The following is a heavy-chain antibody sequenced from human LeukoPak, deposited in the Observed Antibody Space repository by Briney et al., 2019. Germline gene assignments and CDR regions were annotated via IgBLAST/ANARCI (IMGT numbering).Heavy chain of an antibody. CDR1: GYTFTGYY. V-gene: IGHV1-2*06. CDR3: ARGIDIVVVPAAMGWFDP. D-gene: IGHD2-2*01. Sequence: ASVKVSCKASGYTFTGYYMHWVRQAPGQGLEWMGRINPNSGGTNYAQKFQGRVTMTRDTSISTAYMELSRLRSDDTAVYHCARGIDIVVVPAAMGWFDPWGQGTLVTVSS. CDR2: INPNSGGT. J-gene: IGHJ5*02.